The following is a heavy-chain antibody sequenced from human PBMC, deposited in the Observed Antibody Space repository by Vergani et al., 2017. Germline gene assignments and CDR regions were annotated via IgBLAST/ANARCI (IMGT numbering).Heavy chain of an antibody. V-gene: IGHV1-46*02. D-gene: IGHD2-15*01. J-gene: IGHJ4*02. CDR1: GYIFKNYY. Sequence: QVQLVQSGAAVKKPGASAKVSCTASGYIFKNYYMHWLRLAPGQGFQWMGVVNFVTGAATSPQKFEGRITMTRDTSTATVYMDLSSLKYEDTAIYYCARSIGYCTSGSCRPYYFDLWVQGTLVTVSS. CDR3: ARSIGYCTSGSCRPYYFDL. CDR2: VNFVTGAA.